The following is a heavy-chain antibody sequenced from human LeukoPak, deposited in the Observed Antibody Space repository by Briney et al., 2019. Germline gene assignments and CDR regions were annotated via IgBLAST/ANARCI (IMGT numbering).Heavy chain of an antibody. CDR3: ARDRDGYNSSPFEY. V-gene: IGHV3-48*04. Sequence: GGSLRLSCAASGFTVSSNSMSWVRQAPGKGLEWVSYISSSSSSMYYADSVKGRFTISRDNAKNSLYLQMNSLRAEDTALYYCARDRDGYNSSPFEYWGQGTLVTVSS. CDR1: GFTVSSNS. J-gene: IGHJ4*02. CDR2: ISSSSSSM. D-gene: IGHD5-24*01.